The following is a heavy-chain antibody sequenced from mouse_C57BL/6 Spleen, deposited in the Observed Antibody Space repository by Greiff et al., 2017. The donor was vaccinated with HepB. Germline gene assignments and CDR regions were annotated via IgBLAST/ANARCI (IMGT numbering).Heavy chain of an antibody. CDR3: TFYSKTGSYFDY. D-gene: IGHD2-5*01. Sequence: EVQLQQSGTVLARPGASVKMSCKTSGYTFTSYWMHWVKQRPGQGLEWIGAIYPGNSDTSYNQKFKGKAKLTAVTSASTAYMELSSLTNEDSAVYYCTFYSKTGSYFDYWGQGTTLTVSS. V-gene: IGHV1-5*01. CDR1: GYTFTSYW. CDR2: IYPGNSDT. J-gene: IGHJ2*01.